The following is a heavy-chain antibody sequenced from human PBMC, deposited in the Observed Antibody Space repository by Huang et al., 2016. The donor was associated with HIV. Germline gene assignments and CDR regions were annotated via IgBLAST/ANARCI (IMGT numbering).Heavy chain of an antibody. J-gene: IGHJ6*03. V-gene: IGHV4-39*01. Sequence: QVKLQESGPGLVKSSETLSLTCTVSGASISSASYYWGWIRQPPGKGLEWIGTIYHTGTTYYSPALKSRLSMAVDTSENQVSLRLRSVTAADTAGYCCARHWEGSFYYYYYIDVWGPGTTVTVSS. CDR1: GASISSASYY. D-gene: IGHD1-26*01. CDR3: ARHWEGSFYYYYYIDV. CDR2: IYHTGTT.